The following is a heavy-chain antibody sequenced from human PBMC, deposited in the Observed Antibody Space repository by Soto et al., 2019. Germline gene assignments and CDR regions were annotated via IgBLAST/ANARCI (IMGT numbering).Heavy chain of an antibody. V-gene: IGHV1-69*02. J-gene: IGHJ4*02. Sequence: ASVKVSCKASGYTFTGYYMHWVRQAPGQGLEWMGRIIPILGIANYAQKFQGRVTMTADKSTSTAYMELSSLRSEDTAIYYCASSYGSGYRAFDYWGQGALVTVSS. CDR1: GYTFTGYY. D-gene: IGHD3-10*01. CDR3: ASSYGSGYRAFDY. CDR2: IIPILGIA.